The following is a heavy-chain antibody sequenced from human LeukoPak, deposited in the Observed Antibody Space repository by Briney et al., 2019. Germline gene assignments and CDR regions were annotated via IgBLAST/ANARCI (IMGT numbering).Heavy chain of an antibody. V-gene: IGHV3-48*01. CDR1: GFTFSNYV. D-gene: IGHD3-10*01. CDR3: ARDSSRYGSGRPMDV. Sequence: GGSLRLSCAVSGFTFSNYVMIWVRQAPGKGLEWVSYISSSSSTIYYADSVKGRFTISRDNAKSSLYLQMNSLRAEDTAVYYCARDSSRYGSGRPMDVWGKGTTVTVSS. CDR2: ISSSSSTI. J-gene: IGHJ6*04.